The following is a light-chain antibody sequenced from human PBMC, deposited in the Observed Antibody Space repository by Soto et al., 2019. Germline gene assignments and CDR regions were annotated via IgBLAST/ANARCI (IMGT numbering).Light chain of an antibody. J-gene: IGLJ1*01. CDR3: SSYTSSSTRDV. V-gene: IGLV2-14*01. CDR2: EVS. Sequence: SALTQPASVSGSPGQSIPISCTGTSSDFGGYNYVSWYQQHPGKAPKLMIYEVSNRPSGVSNRFSGSKSGNTASLTISGLQAEDEADYYCSSYTSSSTRDVFGTGTKVTVL. CDR1: SSDFGGYNY.